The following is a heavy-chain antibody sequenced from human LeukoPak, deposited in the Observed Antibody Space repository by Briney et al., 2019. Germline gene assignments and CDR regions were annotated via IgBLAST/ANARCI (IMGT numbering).Heavy chain of an antibody. CDR3: ARVGCGGDCLDAFDI. CDR2: INPNSGGT. CDR1: GYTFTGYY. Sequence: GASVKVSCKASGYTFTGYYMHWVRQAPGQGLEWMGWINPNSGGTNYAQKFQGRVTMTRDTSISTAYMELSSLRSEDTAVYYCARVGCGGDCLDAFDIWGQGTMVTVSS. D-gene: IGHD2-21*02. V-gene: IGHV1-2*02. J-gene: IGHJ3*02.